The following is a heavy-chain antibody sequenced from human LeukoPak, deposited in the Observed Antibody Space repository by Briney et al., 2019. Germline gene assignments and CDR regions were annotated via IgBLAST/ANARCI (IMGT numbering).Heavy chain of an antibody. D-gene: IGHD6-19*01. V-gene: IGHV3-33*06. CDR3: AKGVIGSSGWYYYYYMDV. Sequence: GGSLRLSCAASGFTFSSYGMHWVRQAPGKGLEWVAVIWDDGSNKYYADSVKGRFTISRDNSKNTLYLEVNSLRAEDTAVYYCAKGVIGSSGWYYYYYMDVWGKGTTVTVSS. CDR2: IWDDGSNK. CDR1: GFTFSSYG. J-gene: IGHJ6*03.